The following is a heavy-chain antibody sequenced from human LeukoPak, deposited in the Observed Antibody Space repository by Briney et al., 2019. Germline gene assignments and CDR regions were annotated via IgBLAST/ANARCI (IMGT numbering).Heavy chain of an antibody. CDR3: ARDSSGYYSPMYYFDY. Sequence: GGSLRLSCAASGFTFSSYWMSWVRQAPGKGLEWVANIKQDGSEKYYVDSVKGRFTISRDNAKNSLYLQMNSLRAEDTAVYYCARDSSGYYSPMYYFDYWGQGTLVTVSS. D-gene: IGHD3-22*01. J-gene: IGHJ4*02. CDR1: GFTFSSYW. CDR2: IKQDGSEK. V-gene: IGHV3-7*01.